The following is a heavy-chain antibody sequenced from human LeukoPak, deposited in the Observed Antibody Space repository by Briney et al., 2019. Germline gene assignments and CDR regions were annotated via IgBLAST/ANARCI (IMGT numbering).Heavy chain of an antibody. CDR3: ARDIGGWSPEDY. D-gene: IGHD6-19*01. CDR2: INPNSGGT. Sequence: ASVKVSCKASGYTFTGYYMHWVRLAPGQGLGWMGWINPNSGGTNYAQKFQGRVTMTRDTSISTAYMELSRLRSDDTAVYYCARDIGGWSPEDYWGQGTLVTVSS. CDR1: GYTFTGYY. J-gene: IGHJ4*02. V-gene: IGHV1-2*02.